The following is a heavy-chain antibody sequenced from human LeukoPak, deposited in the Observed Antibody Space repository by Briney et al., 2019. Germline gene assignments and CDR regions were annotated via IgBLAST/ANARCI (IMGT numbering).Heavy chain of an antibody. V-gene: IGHV1-18*01. CDR3: ARGLLYYDSSGYFQP. CDR2: IIAYNGNT. D-gene: IGHD3-22*01. CDR1: GYTFTSYT. Sequence: ASVKVSCKASGYTFTSYTITWVRQAPGQGLEWMGNIIAYNGNTNYAQKLQGRVTMTTDTSTSTAYMALRSLRSDDTAVYYCARGLLYYDSSGYFQPWGQGTLVTVSS. J-gene: IGHJ1*01.